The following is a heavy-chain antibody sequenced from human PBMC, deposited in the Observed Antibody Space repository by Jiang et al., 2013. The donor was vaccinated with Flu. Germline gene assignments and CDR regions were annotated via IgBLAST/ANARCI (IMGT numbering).Heavy chain of an antibody. D-gene: IGHD3-3*01. CDR3: ARGYYDFWSGYFFDY. Sequence: AASGFTFSDYYMSWIRQAPGKGLEWVSYISSSGSTIYYADSVKGRFTISRDNAKNSLYLQMNSLRAEDTAVYYCARGYYDFWSGYFFDYWGQGTLVTVSS. CDR2: ISSSGSTI. V-gene: IGHV3-11*01. J-gene: IGHJ4*02. CDR1: GFTFSDYY.